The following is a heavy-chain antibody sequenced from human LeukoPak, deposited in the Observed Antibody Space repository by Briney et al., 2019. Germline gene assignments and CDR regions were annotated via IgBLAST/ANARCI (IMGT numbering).Heavy chain of an antibody. CDR2: ISYDGSNK. Sequence: GGSLRLSCAASGFTFSSYAMHWVRHAPGKGLEGVAVISYDGSNKYYADSVKGRFTISRDNSKNTLYLQMNSLRAEDTAVYYCARDQGRSGSYYDYWGQGTLVTVSS. CDR3: ARDQGRSGSYYDY. D-gene: IGHD1-26*01. V-gene: IGHV3-30*04. J-gene: IGHJ4*02. CDR1: GFTFSSYA.